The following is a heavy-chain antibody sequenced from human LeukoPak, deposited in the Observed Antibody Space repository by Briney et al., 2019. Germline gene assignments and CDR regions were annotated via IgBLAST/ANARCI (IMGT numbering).Heavy chain of an antibody. J-gene: IGHJ4*02. D-gene: IGHD3-3*01. Sequence: SVKVSCKASGGTFSSFAISWVRQAPGQGLEWMGRIIPIFGIANYAQKFQGRVTITADKSTSTAYMELSSLRSEDTAAYYCARVPNYDFWSGYSYFDYWGQGTLVTVSS. CDR2: IIPIFGIA. CDR3: ARVPNYDFWSGYSYFDY. V-gene: IGHV1-69*04. CDR1: GGTFSSFA.